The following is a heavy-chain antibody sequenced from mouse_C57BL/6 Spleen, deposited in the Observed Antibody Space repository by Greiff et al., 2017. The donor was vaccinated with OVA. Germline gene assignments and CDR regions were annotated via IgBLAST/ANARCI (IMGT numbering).Heavy chain of an antibody. Sequence: VQLQESGAELARPGASVKMSCKASGYTFTSYTMNWVKQRPGQGLEWIGYINPSSGYTKYNQKFKDKATLTADKSSSTAYMQLSSLTSEDSAVYYCARGVTEAFDYWGQGTTLTVSS. D-gene: IGHD2-13*01. CDR2: INPSSGYT. V-gene: IGHV1-4*01. CDR1: GYTFTSYT. J-gene: IGHJ2*01. CDR3: ARGVTEAFDY.